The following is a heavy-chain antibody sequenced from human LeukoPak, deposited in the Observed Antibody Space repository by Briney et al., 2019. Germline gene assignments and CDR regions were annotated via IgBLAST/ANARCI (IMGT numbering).Heavy chain of an antibody. Sequence: GGSLRLSCAASGFTVNSKYMSWVRQAPGKGLEWVSVIFSDGKTYYADSVKGRFTISRDDSKNTLSLQMRSLRAEDTALYYCASNIVATGTGGPSDYWGQGTLVTVSS. CDR1: GFTVNSKY. V-gene: IGHV3-66*02. CDR3: ASNIVATGTGGPSDY. CDR2: IFSDGKT. J-gene: IGHJ4*02. D-gene: IGHD3-10*01.